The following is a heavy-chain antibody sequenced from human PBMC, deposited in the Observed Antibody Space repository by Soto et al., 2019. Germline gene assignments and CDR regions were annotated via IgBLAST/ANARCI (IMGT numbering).Heavy chain of an antibody. J-gene: IGHJ4*02. CDR2: INISGGST. V-gene: IGHV1-46*03. Sequence: ASVKVSCKASGYTFTSYYMHWVRQAPGQGLERMGIINISGGSTSYEQKFQVRVTMTRDTSTSTVYMELSSLRSEDTAVYYCARVEGVWVSARSIVPKGGFDYWGQGTLVTVSS. CDR3: ARVEGVWVSARSIVPKGGFDY. D-gene: IGHD2-8*01. CDR1: GYTFTSYY.